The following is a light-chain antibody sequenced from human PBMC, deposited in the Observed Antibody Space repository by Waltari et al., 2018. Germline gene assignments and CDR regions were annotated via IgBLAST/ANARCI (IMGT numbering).Light chain of an antibody. Sequence: QSALTQPASVSGSPGQSITIPCTGTNNDVGRYSYVLCFQHHQAKAPRVVMFYVNRRPSGVCKRCSCSKSGNTAFLTISGLQAEDEAYYCCCSYGDVNILVVGGGTKVTVL. CDR3: CSYGDVNILV. V-gene: IGLV2-23*02. J-gene: IGLJ2*01. CDR2: YVN. CDR1: NNDVGRYSY.